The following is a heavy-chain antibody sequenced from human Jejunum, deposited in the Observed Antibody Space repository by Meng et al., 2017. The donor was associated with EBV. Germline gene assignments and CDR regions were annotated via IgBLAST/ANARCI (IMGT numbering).Heavy chain of an antibody. V-gene: IGHV4-30-2*01. Sequence: QLQLQESGSGLVKPSQTLSLTCAVSGDSITRGAYLWSWIRQPSGKGLEWIGNIYHIGSTYYNPSLKSRVTISVDRSKNQFSLKLTSVTAADTAVYYCARGGPDFGDYVPFDYWGQGTLVTVSS. D-gene: IGHD4-17*01. J-gene: IGHJ4*02. CDR2: IYHIGST. CDR1: GDSITRGAYL. CDR3: ARGGPDFGDYVPFDY.